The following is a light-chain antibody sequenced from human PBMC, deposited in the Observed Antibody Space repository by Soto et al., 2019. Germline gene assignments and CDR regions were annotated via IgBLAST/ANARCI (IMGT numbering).Light chain of an antibody. CDR3: LQHHSYVSYT. Sequence: DIQMTQSPSSLCASVGDRVTITCRASQGIRNDLGWYQQKPGKAPKRLIYGASSLESGVPSRFSGSGSGTEFTLTISSLQREDVATYFCLQHHSYVSYTFGQGTKLEIK. V-gene: IGKV1-17*01. CDR1: QGIRND. J-gene: IGKJ2*01. CDR2: GAS.